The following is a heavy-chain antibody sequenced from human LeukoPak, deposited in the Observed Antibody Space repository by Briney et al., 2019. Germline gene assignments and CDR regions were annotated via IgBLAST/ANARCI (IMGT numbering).Heavy chain of an antibody. CDR3: AKDRSYSTNYFDY. D-gene: IGHD6-13*01. Sequence: GGSLRLSCVTSGFTLSRYSMNWVRQAPGKGLEWISSISISSTSIYYADSVKGRFTISRDNAKNSLYLQMKSLRVEDTAVYYCAKDRSYSTNYFDYWGQGTLVTVSS. CDR1: GFTLSRYS. CDR2: ISISSTSI. J-gene: IGHJ4*02. V-gene: IGHV3-21*01.